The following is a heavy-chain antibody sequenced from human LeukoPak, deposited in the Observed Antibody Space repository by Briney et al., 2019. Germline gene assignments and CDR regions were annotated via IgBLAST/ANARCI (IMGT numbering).Heavy chain of an antibody. CDR3: ARETPDSSSWTVFDY. CDR1: GFTFSNYA. CDR2: IRYDGSSA. J-gene: IGHJ4*02. Sequence: GGSLRLSCAASGFTFSNYAMHWVRQAPGKGLEWVAYIRYDGSSAYYADFVKGRFTISRDNSKNTPYLQMNSLRVEDTAVYYCARETPDSSSWTVFDYWGQGTLVTVSS. D-gene: IGHD6-13*01. V-gene: IGHV3-30*02.